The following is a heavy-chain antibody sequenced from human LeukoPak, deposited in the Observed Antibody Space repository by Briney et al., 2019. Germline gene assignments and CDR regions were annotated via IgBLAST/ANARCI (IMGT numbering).Heavy chain of an antibody. V-gene: IGHV3-23*01. CDR1: GFTFSNYA. D-gene: IGHD1-7*01. CDR2: ISSSGDTT. Sequence: GGSLRLSCAASGFTFSNYAMSWVRQTPRKGLDGVSVISSSGDTTHYADSVKGRFIISRDNSKNTLYLQMNSLRAEDTALYYCVKEAGTTLAGGFWGQGTMASVSS. J-gene: IGHJ3*01. CDR3: VKEAGTTLAGGF.